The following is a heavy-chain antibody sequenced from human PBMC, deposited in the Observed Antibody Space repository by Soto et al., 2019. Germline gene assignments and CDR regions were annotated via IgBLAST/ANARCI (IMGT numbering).Heavy chain of an antibody. CDR3: ASLEWESSGDADY. V-gene: IGHV3-7*03. D-gene: IGHD3-3*01. CDR1: GFTFGNNW. CDR2: IKRDGSEK. Sequence: EVQLVESGGGLVQPGGSLRLSCAASGFTFGNNWMSWVRQAPGKGLEWVANIKRDGSEKYYVDSVKGRFAISRENAKNTLYLQMNSLRADDTAVYYCASLEWESSGDADYWGQGTLVTVSS. J-gene: IGHJ4*02.